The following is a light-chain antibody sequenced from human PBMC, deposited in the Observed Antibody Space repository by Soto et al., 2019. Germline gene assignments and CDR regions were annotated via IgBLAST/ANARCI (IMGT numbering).Light chain of an antibody. Sequence: EIVLTQSPATLSLSPGERATLSCGASQSISSYLAWYQQKPGLAPRLLIYDASSRAPGIPDRFSGSGSGTDFTLTISGLEPEDLAVYYCQQYGSLPRTFGQGTKVDIK. V-gene: IGKV3D-20*01. CDR3: QQYGSLPRT. J-gene: IGKJ1*01. CDR1: QSISSY. CDR2: DAS.